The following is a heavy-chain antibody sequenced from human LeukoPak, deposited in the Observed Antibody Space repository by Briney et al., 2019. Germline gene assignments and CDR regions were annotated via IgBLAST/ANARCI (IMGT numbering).Heavy chain of an antibody. Sequence: GRSLRLSCAASGFTFSSYGMHWVRQAPGKGLEWVTVISYDGSNKYYADSVKGRFTISRDNSKNTLYLQMNSLRAEDTAVYYCAKDFYDISTGPTFLDYWGQGTLVTVSS. D-gene: IGHD3-9*01. CDR1: GFTFSSYG. V-gene: IGHV3-30*18. CDR2: ISYDGSNK. J-gene: IGHJ4*02. CDR3: AKDFYDISTGPTFLDY.